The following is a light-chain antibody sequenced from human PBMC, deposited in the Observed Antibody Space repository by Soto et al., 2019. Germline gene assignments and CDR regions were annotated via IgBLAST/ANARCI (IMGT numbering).Light chain of an antibody. V-gene: IGKV1-5*01. CDR3: QQYNSYSPVT. CDR2: DAS. CDR1: QSISSY. J-gene: IGKJ4*01. Sequence: DIQMTQSPSSLSASVGGRVTITCRASQSISSYLNWYQQKPGKAPKLLIYDASSLESGVPSRFSGSGSGTEFTLTISSLQPDDFATYYCQQYNSYSPVTFGGGTKVDIK.